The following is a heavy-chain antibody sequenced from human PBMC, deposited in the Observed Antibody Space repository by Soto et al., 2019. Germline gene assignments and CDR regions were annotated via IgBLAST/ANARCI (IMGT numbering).Heavy chain of an antibody. J-gene: IGHJ6*02. CDR1: GFTFSSYS. V-gene: IGHV3-21*01. CDR3: ANLLLARAYYYYGMDV. CDR2: ISSSSSYI. D-gene: IGHD2-21*01. Sequence: GGSLRLSCAASGFTFSSYSMNWVRQAPGKGLEWVSPISSSSSYIYYADSVKGRFTISRDNAKNSLYLQMNSLRAEDTAVYYCANLLLARAYYYYGMDVWGQGTTVTVSS.